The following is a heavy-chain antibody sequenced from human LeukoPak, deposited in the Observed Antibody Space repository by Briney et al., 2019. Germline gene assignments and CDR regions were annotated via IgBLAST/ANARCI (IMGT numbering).Heavy chain of an antibody. CDR3: AISVDTAMVDDY. CDR1: GGTFSSYA. D-gene: IGHD5-18*01. J-gene: IGHJ4*02. Sequence: SVKVSCKASGGTFSSYAISWVRQAPGQGLEWMGRIIPILGIANYAQKFQGRVTITADKPTSTAYMELSSLRSEDTAVYYCAISVDTAMVDDYWGRGTLVTVSS. V-gene: IGHV1-69*04. CDR2: IIPILGIA.